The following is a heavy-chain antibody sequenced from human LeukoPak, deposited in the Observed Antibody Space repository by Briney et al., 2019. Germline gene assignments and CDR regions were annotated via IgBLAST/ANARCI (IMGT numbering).Heavy chain of an antibody. CDR1: GLTFGDYA. Sequence: GGSLRLSCAASGLTFGDYAMHWVRQAPGKGLEWVSGISWNGGVIGYGDSVKGRFTISRDSAKDSLYLEMNSLRAEDMALYFCAKVLVVSASSGAFDIWGQGTMVIVSS. V-gene: IGHV3-9*03. J-gene: IGHJ3*02. CDR3: AKVLVVSASSGAFDI. D-gene: IGHD2-15*01. CDR2: ISWNGGVI.